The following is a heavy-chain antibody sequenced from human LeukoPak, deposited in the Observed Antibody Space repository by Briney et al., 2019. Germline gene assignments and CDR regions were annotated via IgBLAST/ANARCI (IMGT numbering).Heavy chain of an antibody. CDR1: GGTFSSYN. CDR2: IIPIFGTA. J-gene: IGHJ4*02. D-gene: IGHD4-17*01. CDR3: ASPFLSTTAFDY. Sequence: SVKVSCKASGGTFSSYNISWVRQAPGQGLEWMGGIIPIFGTANYAQKFQGRVTITADESTSTAYMELSSLRSEDTAVYYCASPFLSTTAFDYWGQGTLLTVSS. V-gene: IGHV1-69*13.